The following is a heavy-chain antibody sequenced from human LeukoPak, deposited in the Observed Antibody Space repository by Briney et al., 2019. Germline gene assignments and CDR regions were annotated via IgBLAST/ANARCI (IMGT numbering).Heavy chain of an antibody. CDR3: ARRPDGPNQGPFDV. D-gene: IGHD5-24*01. V-gene: IGHV5-51*01. J-gene: IGHJ3*01. CDR1: GYSFTTYW. CDR2: IYPGDSDT. Sequence: GESLKISCKGSGYSFTTYWFGWVRQMSGKGLEWMGLIYPGDSDTRYSPSFQGQVTISADKSISTAYLQWRSQKTSDTAMYYCARRPDGPNQGPFDVWAQGTMVTVSS.